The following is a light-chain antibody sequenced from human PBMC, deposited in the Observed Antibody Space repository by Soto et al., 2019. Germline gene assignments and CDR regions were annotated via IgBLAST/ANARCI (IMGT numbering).Light chain of an antibody. V-gene: IGLV1-47*01. CDR2: RNN. CDR1: RSNIGRNY. Sequence: QSVLTQPPSASGTPGQRVSISCSGSRSNIGRNYVYWYQQLPGTAPKLLIQRNNERPSGVPDRFSGSKSGTSVSLAISGLRSEDEATYYCAAWDDTLNGKVFGGVTKLTVL. CDR3: AAWDDTLNGKV. J-gene: IGLJ3*02.